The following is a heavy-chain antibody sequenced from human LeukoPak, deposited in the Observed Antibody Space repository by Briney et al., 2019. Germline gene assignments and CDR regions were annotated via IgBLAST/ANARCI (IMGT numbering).Heavy chain of an antibody. CDR3: ARDDKNNYYDSSGFDY. J-gene: IGHJ4*02. CDR1: GFTFSSYS. V-gene: IGHV3-21*01. Sequence: GGSLRLSCAASGFTFSSYSMNWVRQAPGKGLEWVSSISSSSSYIYYADSVKGRFTISRDNAKNSLYPQMNSLRAEDTAVYYCARDDKNNYYDSSGFDYWGQGTLVTVSS. CDR2: ISSSSSYI. D-gene: IGHD3-22*01.